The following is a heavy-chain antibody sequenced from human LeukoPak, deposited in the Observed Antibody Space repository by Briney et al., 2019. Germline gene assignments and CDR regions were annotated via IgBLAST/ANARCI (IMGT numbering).Heavy chain of an antibody. CDR2: IYYSGST. CDR1: GGSISSYY. D-gene: IGHD1/OR15-1a*01. V-gene: IGHV4-59*01. J-gene: IGHJ4*02. Sequence: SETLSLTCTVSGGSISSYYWSWIRQPPGKGLEWIGYIYYSGSTNYNPSLKSRVTISVDTSKNQFSLKLSSVTAADTAVYYCARGGVTTDYWGQGTLVTVSS. CDR3: ARGGVTTDY.